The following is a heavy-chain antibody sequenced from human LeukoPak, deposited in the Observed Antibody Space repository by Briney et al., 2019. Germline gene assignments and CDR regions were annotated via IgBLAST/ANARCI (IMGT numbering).Heavy chain of an antibody. V-gene: IGHV4-4*02. Sequence: SETLSLTCAVSGGSGGSISSSTYWSWVRQPPGKGLEWIGEIYHSGSTNYNPSLKRRVTISVDKSKNQFSLKLNSVTAADTAVYYCARGWGASQDYWGQGTLVTVSS. D-gene: IGHD1-26*01. CDR3: ARGWGASQDY. CDR1: GGSGGSISSSTY. CDR2: IYHSGST. J-gene: IGHJ4*02.